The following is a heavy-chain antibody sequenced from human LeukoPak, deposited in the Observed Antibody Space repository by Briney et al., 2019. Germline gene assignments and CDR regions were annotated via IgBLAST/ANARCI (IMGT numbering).Heavy chain of an antibody. CDR3: ARDGYSFGHDFDY. CDR1: EFTFSNYW. V-gene: IGHV3-74*03. Sequence: GGSLRLSCAASEFTFSNYWMHWVRQAPGMGLVWVSRISSDGTNIMYADSVKGRFTISRDNAKNTLYLQMNSLRAEDTAVYYCARDGYSFGHDFDYWGQGTLVTVSS. CDR2: ISSDGTNI. D-gene: IGHD5-18*01. J-gene: IGHJ4*02.